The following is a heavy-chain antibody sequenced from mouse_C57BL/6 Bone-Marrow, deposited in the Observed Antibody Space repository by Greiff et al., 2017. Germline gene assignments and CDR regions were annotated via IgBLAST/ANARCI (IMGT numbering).Heavy chain of an antibody. V-gene: IGHV1-81*01. CDR2: IYPRSGNT. J-gene: IGHJ3*01. CDR1: GYTFTSYG. D-gene: IGHD1-1*01. CDR3: ARENYYGSGTY. Sequence: VQLQQSGAELARPGASVKLSCKASGYTFTSYGISWVKQRTGQGLEWIGEIYPRSGNTYYNEKFKGKATLTADKSSSTAYMELRSLTSEDSAVYFCARENYYGSGTYWGQGTLVTVSA.